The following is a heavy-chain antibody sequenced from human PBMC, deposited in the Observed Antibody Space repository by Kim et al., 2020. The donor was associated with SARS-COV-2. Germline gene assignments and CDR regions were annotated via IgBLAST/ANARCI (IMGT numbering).Heavy chain of an antibody. CDR1: GASFSGYY. Sequence: SETLSLTCAVYGASFSGYYWSWIRQPPGKGLEWIGEINHSGSTNYNPSLKSRVTISVDTSKNQFSLKLSSVTAADTAVYYCARGRYYYGSGSQNFDYWGQGTLVTVSS. J-gene: IGHJ4*02. D-gene: IGHD3-10*01. CDR3: ARGRYYYGSGSQNFDY. CDR2: INHSGST. V-gene: IGHV4-34*01.